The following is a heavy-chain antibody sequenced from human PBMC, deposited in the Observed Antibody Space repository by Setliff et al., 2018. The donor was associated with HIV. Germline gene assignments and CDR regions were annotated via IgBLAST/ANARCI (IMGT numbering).Heavy chain of an antibody. CDR1: GYSISSGYY. J-gene: IGHJ4*02. Sequence: SETLSLTCAVSGYSISSGYYWGWIRQPPGKGLEWIGRIYTSGRTKYNPSLKSRVTISVDTSKNQISLKLSSVTAADTAVYYCARDDYLDSSGYEGASYWGRGTLVTVSS. V-gene: IGHV4-38-2*02. CDR3: ARDDYLDSSGYEGASY. CDR2: IYTSGRT. D-gene: IGHD3-22*01.